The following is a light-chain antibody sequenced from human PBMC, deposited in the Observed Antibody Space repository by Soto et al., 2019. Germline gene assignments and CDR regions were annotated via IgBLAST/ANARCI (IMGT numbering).Light chain of an antibody. V-gene: IGKV1-9*01. CDR1: QVISTS. J-gene: IGKJ5*01. CDR2: AAS. CDR3: QQLFDSPIT. Sequence: IHLTHSPSLRSPSIVESVTITFRASQVISTSLAWYQVKPGKAPKLLIYAASTLESGVPSRFSANVSGTEFSLTITSLQPEDFATYYCQQLFDSPITFGQGTRLEIK.